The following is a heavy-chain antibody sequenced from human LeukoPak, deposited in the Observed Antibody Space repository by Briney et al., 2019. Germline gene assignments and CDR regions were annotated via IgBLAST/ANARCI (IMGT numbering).Heavy chain of an antibody. CDR2: ISAYNGNT. CDR1: GYTFTSYG. J-gene: IGHJ3*02. V-gene: IGHV1-18*01. Sequence: ASVKVSCKASGYTFTSYGISWVRQAPGQGLEWMEWISAYNGNTNYGQKLQGRVTMTTDTSTSTAYMELRSLRSDDTAVYYCARDRSHYDFWSGYYQGDAFDIWGQGTMVTVSS. D-gene: IGHD3-3*01. CDR3: ARDRSHYDFWSGYYQGDAFDI.